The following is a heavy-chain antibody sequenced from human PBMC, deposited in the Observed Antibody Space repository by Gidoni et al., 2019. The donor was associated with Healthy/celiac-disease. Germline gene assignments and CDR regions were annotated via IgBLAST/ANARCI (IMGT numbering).Heavy chain of an antibody. D-gene: IGHD2-15*01. J-gene: IGHJ6*02. CDR3: ASILGYCSGGSCNGYYYGMDV. CDR1: GGSISSSNW. CDR2: IYHSGST. V-gene: IGHV4-4*02. Sequence: QVQLQESGPGLVKPSGTLSLTCAVSGGSISSSNWWSWVRQPPGKGLEWIGEIYHSGSTNYNPSLKSRVTISVDKSKNQFSLKLSSVTAADTAVYYCASILGYCSGGSCNGYYYGMDVWGQGTTVTVSS.